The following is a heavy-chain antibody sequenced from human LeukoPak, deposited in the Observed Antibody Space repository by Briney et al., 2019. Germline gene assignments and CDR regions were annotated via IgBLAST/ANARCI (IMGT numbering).Heavy chain of an antibody. Sequence: YPSETLSLTCTVSGRSISSYYWSWIRQPPGKGLDWIWYIYYSASTNYNPSLKSRVTISVHTSKNHFSLKLSSVTAADTAVYYCARDPGGSSIPHYYYGMDVWGQGTTVTVSS. CDR3: ARDPGGSSIPHYYYGMDV. D-gene: IGHD1-26*01. J-gene: IGHJ6*02. CDR2: IYYSAST. CDR1: GRSISSYY. V-gene: IGHV4-59*01.